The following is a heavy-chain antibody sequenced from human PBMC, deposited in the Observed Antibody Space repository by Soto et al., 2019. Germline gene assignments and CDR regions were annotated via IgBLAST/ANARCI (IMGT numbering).Heavy chain of an antibody. CDR1: GGSISSYY. D-gene: IGHD6-19*01. CDR3: AKVGTAVAGILDY. V-gene: IGHV4-59*12. Sequence: PSETLSLTCTVSGGSISSYYWSWIRQPPGKGLEWIGYIYYSGSTNYNPSLKSRVTISVDTSKNQFSLKLSSVTAEDTAVYYCAKVGTAVAGILDYWGQGTLVTVSS. J-gene: IGHJ4*02. CDR2: IYYSGST.